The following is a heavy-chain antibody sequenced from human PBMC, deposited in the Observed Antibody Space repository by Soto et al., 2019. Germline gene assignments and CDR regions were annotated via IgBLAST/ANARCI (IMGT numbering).Heavy chain of an antibody. CDR2: IYYSGST. CDR1: GGSISSSSYY. J-gene: IGHJ3*02. Sequence: TSETLSLTCTVSGGSISSSSYYWGWIRQPPGKGLEWIGSIYYSGSTYYNPSLKSRVTISVDTSKNQFSLKLSSVTAADTAVYYCARQFTGLGELSFKDGAFDIWGQGTMVTVSS. D-gene: IGHD3-16*02. CDR3: ARQFTGLGELSFKDGAFDI. V-gene: IGHV4-39*01.